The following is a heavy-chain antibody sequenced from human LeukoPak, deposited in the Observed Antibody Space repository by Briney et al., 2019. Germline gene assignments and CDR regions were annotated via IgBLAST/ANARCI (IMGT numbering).Heavy chain of an antibody. D-gene: IGHD3-10*01. J-gene: IGHJ5*02. CDR2: ISYTGST. V-gene: IGHV4-59*01. CDR1: GGSISPYS. CDR3: ARDDYRGVTNFDP. Sequence: SETLSLTCTVSGGSISPYSWSWLRQPPGKGLEWIGYISYTGSTNYNLSLKSRVTISVDTSKNQFSLQLTSVTAADTAVYYCARDDYRGVTNFDPWGQGTLVTVSS.